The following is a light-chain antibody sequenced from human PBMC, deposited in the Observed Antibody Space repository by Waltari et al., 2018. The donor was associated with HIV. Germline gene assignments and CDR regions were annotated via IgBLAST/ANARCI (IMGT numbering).Light chain of an antibody. CDR3: ATWDDSLSGPV. CDR1: SSNIGNNY. V-gene: IGLV1-47*01. J-gene: IGLJ3*02. CDR2: RNS. Sequence: QSVLTQPPSASGTPGQRVTISCSGSSSNIGNNYVYWYKRPPGTAPKLLIYRNSQRPSVVPDRFSGYRSDTSASLAISGLRSEDEADYFCATWDDSLSGPVFGGGTKLTVL.